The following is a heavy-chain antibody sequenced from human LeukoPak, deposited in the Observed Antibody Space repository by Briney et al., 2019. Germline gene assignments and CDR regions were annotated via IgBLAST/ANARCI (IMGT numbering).Heavy chain of an antibody. J-gene: IGHJ6*02. D-gene: IGHD3-3*01. V-gene: IGHV1-69*04. Sequence: GASVKVSCKASGGTFSSYAISWVRQAPGQGLEWMGRIIPIFGIANYAQKFQGRVTITADKSTSTAYMELSSLRSEDAAVYYCARGYDPLGIDVWGQGTTVTVSS. CDR3: ARGYDPLGIDV. CDR2: IIPIFGIA. CDR1: GGTFSSYA.